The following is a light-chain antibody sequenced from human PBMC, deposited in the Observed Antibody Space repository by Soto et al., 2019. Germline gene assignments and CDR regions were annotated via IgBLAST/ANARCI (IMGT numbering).Light chain of an antibody. CDR1: QSVSSY. V-gene: IGKV3-11*01. CDR3: QQRSNWLIT. J-gene: IGKJ5*01. CDR2: YAS. Sequence: DIVLTRSPATLCLPPVAGATLSCRATQSVSSYLAWYQQKPGQAPRLLIYYASNRATGIPARFSGSGSGTDFTLTISSLEPEDFAVYYCQQRSNWLITFGQGTRLEIK.